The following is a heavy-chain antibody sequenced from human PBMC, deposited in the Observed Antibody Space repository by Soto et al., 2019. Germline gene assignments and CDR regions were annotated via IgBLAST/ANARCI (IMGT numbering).Heavy chain of an antibody. Sequence: SSETLSLTCTVSGGSISSYYWSWIRQPPGKGLEWIGYIYYSGSTNYNPSLKSRVTISVDTSKNQFSLKLSSVTAADTAVYYCAREGLQLRGLIGYWGQGTLVTAPQ. D-gene: IGHD5-12*01. CDR1: GGSISSYY. CDR2: IYYSGST. J-gene: IGHJ4*02. CDR3: AREGLQLRGLIGY. V-gene: IGHV4-59*01.